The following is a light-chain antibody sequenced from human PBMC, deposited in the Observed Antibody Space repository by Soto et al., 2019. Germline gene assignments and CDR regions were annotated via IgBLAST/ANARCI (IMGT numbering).Light chain of an antibody. Sequence: QSVLTQPASVSGSPGQSITISCTGTSSDLGGYNFVSWYQHHPGKAPKLMIYQVSNRPSGISSRFSGSKSGNTASLTISGLQTEDEADYYCSSYTSSSTLFGTGTKVTVL. V-gene: IGLV2-14*01. CDR3: SSYTSSSTL. J-gene: IGLJ1*01. CDR1: SSDLGGYNF. CDR2: QVS.